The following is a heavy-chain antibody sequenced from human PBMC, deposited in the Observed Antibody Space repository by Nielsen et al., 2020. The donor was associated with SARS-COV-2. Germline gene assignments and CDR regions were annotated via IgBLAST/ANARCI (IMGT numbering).Heavy chain of an antibody. J-gene: IGHJ4*02. CDR2: INTNTGNP. V-gene: IGHV7-4-1*02. D-gene: IGHD5-18*01. Sequence: ASVKVSCKASGYTFTSYAMNWVRQAPGQGLEWMGWINTNTGNPTYAQGFTGRFVFSLDTSVSTAYLQISSLKAEDTAVYYCATTPATWIQLLRHGFHFDYWGQGTLVTVSS. CDR1: GYTFTSYA. CDR3: ATTPATWIQLLRHGFHFDY.